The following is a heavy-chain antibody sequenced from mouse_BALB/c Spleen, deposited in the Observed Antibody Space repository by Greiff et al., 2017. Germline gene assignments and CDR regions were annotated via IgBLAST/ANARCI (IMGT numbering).Heavy chain of an antibody. V-gene: IGHV6-6*02. CDR3: TGYCGSPVYAMDY. D-gene: IGHD1-1*01. CDR2: IRLKSDNYAT. CDR1: GFTFSSYW. Sequence: DVKLEESGGGLVQPGGSMKLSCVASGFTFSSYWMSWVRQSPEKGLEWVAEIRLKSDNYATHYAESVKGKFTISRDDSKSRLYLQMNSLRAEDTGIYYCTGYCGSPVYAMDYWGQGTSVTVSA. J-gene: IGHJ4*01.